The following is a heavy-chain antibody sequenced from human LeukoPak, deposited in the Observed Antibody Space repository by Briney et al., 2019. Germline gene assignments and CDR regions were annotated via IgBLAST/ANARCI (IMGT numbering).Heavy chain of an antibody. D-gene: IGHD4-17*01. CDR1: GFTVSNNY. Sequence: GGSLRLSCAASGFTVSNNYVSWVRQAPGKGLEWVSVIYSGGSTHCADSVKGRFIISRDNSKNTVYLQMDSLRAEDTAVYYCARMNDYGDYLRYWGQGTLVTVSS. V-gene: IGHV3-53*01. CDR3: ARMNDYGDYLRY. J-gene: IGHJ4*02. CDR2: IYSGGST.